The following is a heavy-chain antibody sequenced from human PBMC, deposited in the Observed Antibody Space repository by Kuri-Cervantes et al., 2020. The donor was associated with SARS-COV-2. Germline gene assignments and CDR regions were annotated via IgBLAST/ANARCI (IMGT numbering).Heavy chain of an antibody. CDR3: ARDSGGSYRDFDY. Sequence: SETLSLTCTLSGGSISGYYWSWIRQSAGKGLEFIGRVYSSGGTNYNPSLESRVTMSIDTAKNQVSLRLTSVTAADTAVYYCARDSGGSYRDFDYWGQGTLVTVSS. CDR2: VYSSGGT. D-gene: IGHD1-26*01. CDR1: GGSISGYY. V-gene: IGHV4-4*07. J-gene: IGHJ4*02.